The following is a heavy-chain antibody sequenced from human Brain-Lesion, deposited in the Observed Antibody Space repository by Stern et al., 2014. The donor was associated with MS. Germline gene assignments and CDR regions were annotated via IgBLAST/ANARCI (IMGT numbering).Heavy chain of an antibody. Sequence: QVQLQESGPGLVKPSETLSLTCTVSGGSISSSTYYWAWIRQPPGKGLEWIGNIYYRGFTSYNPSLKSRVPISVDMSKNQFSLKLSSVTAADTAIYYCARHDSVPRPSQLYSARDRGPGYFDYWGQGTLVTVSS. V-gene: IGHV4-39*01. CDR3: ARHDSVPRPSQLYSARDRGPGYFDY. D-gene: IGHD1-26*01. CDR2: IYYRGFT. CDR1: GGSISSSTYY. J-gene: IGHJ4*02.